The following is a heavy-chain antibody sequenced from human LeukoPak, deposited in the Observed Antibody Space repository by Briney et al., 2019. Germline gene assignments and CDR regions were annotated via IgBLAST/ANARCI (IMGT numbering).Heavy chain of an antibody. CDR1: GFTFSSYA. D-gene: IGHD3-22*01. J-gene: IGHJ4*02. Sequence: GGSLRLSCAASGFTFSSYAMSWVRQAPGKGLEWVSAISGSGGSTYYADSVKGRFTVSRDNSKSTLYLQMNSLRAEDTAVYYCAKKNAGYYDGSGYRYDYWGQGTLVTVSS. V-gene: IGHV3-23*01. CDR2: ISGSGGST. CDR3: AKKNAGYYDGSGYRYDY.